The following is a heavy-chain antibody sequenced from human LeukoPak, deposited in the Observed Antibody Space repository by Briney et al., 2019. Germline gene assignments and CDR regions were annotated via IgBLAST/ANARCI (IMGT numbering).Heavy chain of an antibody. V-gene: IGHV1-8*01. CDR2: MNPNSGTR. CDR1: GYTFSSHD. CDR3: ATEGSGTFYY. Sequence: ASAKVSCKASGYTFSSHDIYWVRQATGQGLEYMGWMNPNSGTRGYAQKFQGRVTLTRNTSISTAYMELSSLRSEDTAMYYCATEGSGTFYYWGQGTLVTVSS. D-gene: IGHD1-26*01. J-gene: IGHJ4*02.